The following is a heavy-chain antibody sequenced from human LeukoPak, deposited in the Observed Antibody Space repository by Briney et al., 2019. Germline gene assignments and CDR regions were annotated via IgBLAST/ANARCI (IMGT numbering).Heavy chain of an antibody. J-gene: IGHJ6*03. Sequence: SETLSLTCAVYGGSFSGYYWSWIRQPPGKGLEWIGEINHSGSTNYNPSLKSRVTISVDTSKNQFSLKLSSVTAADTAVYYCARRVTMIVVPKDYYYYLDVWGKGTTVTISS. D-gene: IGHD3-22*01. CDR2: INHSGST. CDR3: ARRVTMIVVPKDYYYYLDV. V-gene: IGHV4-34*01. CDR1: GGSFSGYY.